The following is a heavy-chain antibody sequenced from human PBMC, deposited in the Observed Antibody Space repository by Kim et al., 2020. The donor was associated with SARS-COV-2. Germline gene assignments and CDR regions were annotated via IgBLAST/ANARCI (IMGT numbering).Heavy chain of an antibody. D-gene: IGHD1-1*01. J-gene: IGHJ6*01. Sequence: GGSLRLSCAASGFTFDDYAMHWVRQAPGKGLEWVSGISWNSGSIGYADSVKGRFTISRDNAKNSLYLQMNSLRAEDTALYYCAKDIGGDIRHYYYGMDV. CDR3: AKDIGGDIRHYYYGMDV. CDR2: ISWNSGSI. V-gene: IGHV3-9*01. CDR1: GFTFDDYA.